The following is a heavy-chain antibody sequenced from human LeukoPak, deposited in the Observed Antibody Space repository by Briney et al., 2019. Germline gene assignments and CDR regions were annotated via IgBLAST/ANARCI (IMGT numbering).Heavy chain of an antibody. D-gene: IGHD6-13*01. CDR2: VYPGDSDT. V-gene: IGHV5-51*01. Sequence: GESLKISCKASGYTFTNYWIGWVRQLPGKGLEWMGLVYPGDSDTRYSPSFLGQVTISADKSISTAYLQWNSLRASDTAMYYCARRAMSGSWYQTDLDYWGQGTLVTVSS. CDR3: ARRAMSGSWYQTDLDY. J-gene: IGHJ4*02. CDR1: GYTFTNYW.